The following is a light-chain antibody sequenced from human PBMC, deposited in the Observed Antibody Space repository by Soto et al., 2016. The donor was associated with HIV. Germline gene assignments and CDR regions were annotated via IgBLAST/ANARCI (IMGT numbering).Light chain of an antibody. Sequence: DIQLTQSPLSLSASVGDRVTITCRASQGIRKDLGWYHQKPGKAPQRLIQAASTLHSGAPSRFIGRGYGTEFTLTISSLQPEDFGTYYCLQHNGFPRSFGQGTRVEI. CDR3: LQHNGFPRS. V-gene: IGKV1-17*01. J-gene: IGKJ1*01. CDR2: AAS. CDR1: QGIRKD.